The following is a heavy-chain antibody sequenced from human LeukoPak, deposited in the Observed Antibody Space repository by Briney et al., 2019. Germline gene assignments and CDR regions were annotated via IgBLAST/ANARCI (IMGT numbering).Heavy chain of an antibody. D-gene: IGHD2-2*01. J-gene: IGHJ4*02. CDR1: GGSISSYY. Sequence: SETLSLTCTVSGGSISSYYWSWIRQPPGKGLEWIGYIYYSGSTNYNPSLKSRVTISVDTSKNQFSLKLSSVTAADTAVYYCAKGGDIVVVPAATCDYWGQGTLVTVSS. V-gene: IGHV4-59*01. CDR3: AKGGDIVVVPAATCDY. CDR2: IYYSGST.